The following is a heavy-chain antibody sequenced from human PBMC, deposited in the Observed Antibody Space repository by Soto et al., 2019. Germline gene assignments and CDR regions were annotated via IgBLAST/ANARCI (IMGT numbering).Heavy chain of an antibody. CDR1: GFTFSSYA. CDR3: AKDKGPLPPWGSTPDY. V-gene: IGHV3-23*01. D-gene: IGHD7-27*01. Sequence: PGGSLRLSCAASGFTFSSYAMSWVRQAPGKGLEWVSAISGSGGSTYYADSVKGRFTISRDNSKNTLYLQMNSLRAEDTAVYYCAKDKGPLPPWGSTPDYWGQGTLVTVSS. J-gene: IGHJ4*02. CDR2: ISGSGGST.